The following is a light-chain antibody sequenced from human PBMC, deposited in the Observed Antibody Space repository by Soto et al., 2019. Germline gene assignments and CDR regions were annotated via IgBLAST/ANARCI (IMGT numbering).Light chain of an antibody. Sequence: DIQMTQSPSSLSASIGDRVTITCRASQTISNYLNWYQQKPGKAPNLLMHDASILQSGVPSRFSGSGSGTDFTLTISSLQPEDFATYYCQQSHSTLTFGGGTKVEIK. CDR1: QTISNY. V-gene: IGKV1-39*01. CDR3: QQSHSTLT. CDR2: DAS. J-gene: IGKJ4*01.